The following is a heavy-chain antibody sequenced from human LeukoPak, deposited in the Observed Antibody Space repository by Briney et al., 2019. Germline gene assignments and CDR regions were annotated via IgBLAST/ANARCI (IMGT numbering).Heavy chain of an antibody. Sequence: PSETLSLTCTDSCGSISSYYWSWIRQPAGKGLEWIGRIYTSGSTNYNASLKSRVSMSVDTSKNQFSLKLSSVTAADTAVFYCARENSGSYREFDYWGQGTLVTVSS. CDR1: CGSISSYY. J-gene: IGHJ4*02. CDR2: IYTSGST. D-gene: IGHD1-26*01. CDR3: ARENSGSYREFDY. V-gene: IGHV4-4*07.